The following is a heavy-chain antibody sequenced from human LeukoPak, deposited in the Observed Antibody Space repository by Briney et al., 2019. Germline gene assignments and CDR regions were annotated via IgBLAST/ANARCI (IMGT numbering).Heavy chain of an antibody. V-gene: IGHV3-21*01. J-gene: IGHJ6*03. CDR1: GFTFSSYS. CDR2: ISSSSSYI. Sequence: PGGSLRLSCAASGFTFSSYSMNWVRQAPGKGLEWVSSISSSSSYIYYADSVKGRFTISRDNAKNSLYLQMNSLRAEDTAVYYCARADSSSGSYFNYYYYMDVWGKGTTVTISS. CDR3: ARADSSSGSYFNYYYYMDV. D-gene: IGHD1-26*01.